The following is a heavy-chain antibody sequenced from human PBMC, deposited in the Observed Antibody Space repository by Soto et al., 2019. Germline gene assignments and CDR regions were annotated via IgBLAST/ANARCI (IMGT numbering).Heavy chain of an antibody. CDR1: GVKFSDYA. J-gene: IGHJ5*01. D-gene: IGHD3-10*01. CDR3: AKVLSYFFGGFD. CDR2: ISGSGGVT. V-gene: IGHV3-23*01. Sequence: GGSLILSCTAAGVKFSDYAITWVRPAPGEGLEWVSVISGSGGVTYFADSVKGRFTVSRDNSKNTVFLQLNNVRVEDSAVYFCAKVLSYFFGGFD.